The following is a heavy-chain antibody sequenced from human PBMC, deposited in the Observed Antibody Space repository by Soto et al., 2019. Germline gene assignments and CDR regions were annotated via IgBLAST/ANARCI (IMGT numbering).Heavy chain of an antibody. D-gene: IGHD3-22*01. Sequence: SETLSLTCTVSGGSISSYYWSWIRQPPGKGLEWIGYIYYSGSTNYNPSLKSRVTISVDTSKNQFSLKLSSVTAADTAVYYCARVSMIPSYYYGMDVWGQGTTVPVSS. CDR2: IYYSGST. V-gene: IGHV4-59*01. J-gene: IGHJ6*02. CDR3: ARVSMIPSYYYGMDV. CDR1: GGSISSYY.